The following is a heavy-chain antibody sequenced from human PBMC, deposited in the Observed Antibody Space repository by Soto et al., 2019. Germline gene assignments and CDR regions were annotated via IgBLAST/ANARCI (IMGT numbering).Heavy chain of an antibody. Sequence: ASVKVSCKASGYTFTNFGISWVRQAPGQGLEWMGRIIPILGIANYAQKFQGRVTITADKSTSTAYMELSSLRSEDTAVYYCATTIVVVPAAMLPNAFDIWGQGTMVTVSS. V-gene: IGHV1-69*04. J-gene: IGHJ3*02. CDR2: IIPILGIA. CDR3: ATTIVVVPAAMLPNAFDI. D-gene: IGHD2-2*01. CDR1: GYTFTNFG.